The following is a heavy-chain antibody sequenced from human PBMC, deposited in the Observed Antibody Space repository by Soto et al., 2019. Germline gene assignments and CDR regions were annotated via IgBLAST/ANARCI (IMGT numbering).Heavy chain of an antibody. V-gene: IGHV3-15*01. D-gene: IGHD3-22*01. CDR1: GFTFSNAW. Sequence: EVQLVESGGGLVKPGGSLRLSCAASGFTFSNAWMSWVRQAPGKGLEWVGRIKSKTDGGTTDYAAPVKGRFTISRDDSKNTLYLQMNSLKTEDTAVYYCTTFSSPYYYDSSGYYSIDFDYWGQGTLVTVSS. CDR2: IKSKTDGGTT. J-gene: IGHJ4*02. CDR3: TTFSSPYYYDSSGYYSIDFDY.